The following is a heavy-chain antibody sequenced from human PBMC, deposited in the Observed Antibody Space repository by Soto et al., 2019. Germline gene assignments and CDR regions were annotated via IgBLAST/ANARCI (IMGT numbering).Heavy chain of an antibody. Sequence: PGGSLRLSCAASGFTFSNYWMNWVHQAPGKGLEWVANINQDGGKKQYVDSVKGRFTISRDNAKNSMYLQMNSLRAEDTAVYYGARGSLGQYTGYPVYWGQGTLVTVSS. J-gene: IGHJ4*02. V-gene: IGHV3-7*01. D-gene: IGHD5-12*01. CDR1: GFTFSNYW. CDR3: ARGSLGQYTGYPVY. CDR2: INQDGGKK.